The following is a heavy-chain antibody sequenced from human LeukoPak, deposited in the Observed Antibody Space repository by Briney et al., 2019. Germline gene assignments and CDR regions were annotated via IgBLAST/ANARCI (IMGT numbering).Heavy chain of an antibody. D-gene: IGHD4-23*01. CDR3: ARDRRGYGGNFDY. CDR2: ISGSTGST. J-gene: IGHJ4*02. CDR1: GFTFSNYA. Sequence: GGSLRLSCAASGFTFSNYAMNWVRQAPGKGLEWVSLISGSTGSTYYADSVKGRFSISRDNSKNTLYLQMNSLRAEDTAVYYCARDRRGYGGNFDYWGQGTLVTVSS. V-gene: IGHV3-23*01.